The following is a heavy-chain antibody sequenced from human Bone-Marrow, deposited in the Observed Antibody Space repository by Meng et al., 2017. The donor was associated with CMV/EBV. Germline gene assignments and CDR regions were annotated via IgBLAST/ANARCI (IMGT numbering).Heavy chain of an antibody. D-gene: IGHD3-10*01. CDR1: GFTFSDYY. J-gene: IGHJ6*02. Sequence: GESLKISCAASGFTFSDYYMSWIRQAPGKGLEWVSYISSSGSTIYYADSVKGRFTISRDNAKNSLYLQMNSLRAEDTAVYYCARESVLLWFGGLKGYYGMDVWGQGTTVTVSS. CDR3: ARESVLLWFGGLKGYYGMDV. V-gene: IGHV3-11*04. CDR2: ISSSGSTI.